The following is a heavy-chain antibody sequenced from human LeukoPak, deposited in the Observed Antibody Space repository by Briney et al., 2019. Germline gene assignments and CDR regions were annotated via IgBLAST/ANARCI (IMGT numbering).Heavy chain of an antibody. CDR2: IKQDGSEK. V-gene: IGHV3-7*01. J-gene: IGHJ4*02. CDR3: ARALRGDY. CDR1: GFTFISYW. Sequence: GGSLRLSCAASGFTFISYWMSWVRQAPGKGLEWVANIKQDGSEKYYVDSVKGRFTISRDNAKNSLYLQMNSLRAEDTAVYYCARALRGDYWGQGTLVTVSS.